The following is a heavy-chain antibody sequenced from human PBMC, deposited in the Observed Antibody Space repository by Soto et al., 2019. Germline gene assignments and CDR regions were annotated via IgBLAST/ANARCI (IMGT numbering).Heavy chain of an antibody. CDR1: GGTFSTFG. J-gene: IGHJ4*02. V-gene: IGHV1-69*01. Sequence: QVQLVQSGAEVKKTGSSVKVSCKTSGGTFSTFGISWVRQAPGQGLEWMGGIIPFFGTAEYSQKFGARITITGDESTNTAYMGRRSLTSEDTAIYYWPRTGPVDAGDRDYYGFWGQGALVTASS. CDR3: PRTGPVDAGDRDYYGF. CDR2: IIPFFGTA. D-gene: IGHD3-10*01.